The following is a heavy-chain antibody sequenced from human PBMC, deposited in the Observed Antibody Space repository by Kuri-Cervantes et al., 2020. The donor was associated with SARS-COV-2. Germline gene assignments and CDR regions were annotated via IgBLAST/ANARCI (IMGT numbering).Heavy chain of an antibody. V-gene: IGHV4-59*08. J-gene: IGHJ5*02. CDR3: ARTTIDSGFNWFDP. D-gene: IGHD3-9*01. Sequence: SETLSLTCSVSGGSISSYYWSWIRQPPGKGLEWIGYIYYSGSTNYNPSLKSRVTISVDTSKNQFSLKLSSVTAADTAVYYCARTTIDSGFNWFDPWGQGTLVTVSS. CDR1: GGSISSYY. CDR2: IYYSGST.